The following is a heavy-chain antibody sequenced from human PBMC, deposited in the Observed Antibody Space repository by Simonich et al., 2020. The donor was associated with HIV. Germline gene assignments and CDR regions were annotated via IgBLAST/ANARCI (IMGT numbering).Heavy chain of an antibody. CDR2: IYLSGST. CDR1: GGSLSGHY. Sequence: QVQLQQWGAGLLKPSETLSLTCVVYGGSLSGHYWSWLRQPPGKGLEWIGSIYLSGSTYDNPSLKSRVTISVDTTKNQFSLKMSSLTAADTAVYYCYGDYGEYYFDHWSQGTLVTVSS. J-gene: IGHJ4*02. D-gene: IGHD4-17*01. CDR3: YGDYGEYYFDH. V-gene: IGHV4-34*03.